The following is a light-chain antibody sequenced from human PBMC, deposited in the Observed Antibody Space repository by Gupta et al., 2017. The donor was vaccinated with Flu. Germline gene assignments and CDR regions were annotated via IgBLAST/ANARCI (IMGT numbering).Light chain of an antibody. J-gene: IGKJ4*01. V-gene: IGKV1-39*01. CDR2: AAS. Sequence: GDRVTITCRASRNINSNLKWYQQTPGRAPKLLIYAASVLQTGDTSRSSGSGAWTDFTLTISSLQPDDFATDYCQQRHTTPLAFGGGTSMDIK. CDR1: RNINSN. CDR3: QQRHTTPLA.